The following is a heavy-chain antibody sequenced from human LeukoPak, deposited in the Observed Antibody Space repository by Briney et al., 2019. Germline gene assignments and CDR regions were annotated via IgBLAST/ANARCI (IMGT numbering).Heavy chain of an antibody. CDR2: IKSDGSGE. Sequence: GGTLRLSCGASGFTFSTYGMSWVRQAPGKGLEWLANIKSDGSGEYYVDSVKGRFTISTDSGKNSVSLQMNSLRPEDTAVYYCTALYGGFDPWGQGTLVTVSS. CDR3: TALYGGFDP. CDR1: GFTFSTYG. V-gene: IGHV3-7*01. J-gene: IGHJ5*02. D-gene: IGHD2-21*02.